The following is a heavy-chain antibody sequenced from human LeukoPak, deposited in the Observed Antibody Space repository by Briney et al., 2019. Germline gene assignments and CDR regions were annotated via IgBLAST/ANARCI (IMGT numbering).Heavy chain of an antibody. D-gene: IGHD3-3*01. Sequence: GGSLRLSCAASGFTFSSYAMSWVRQAPGKGLEGVSAISGSGGSTYYADSVKGRFTISRDNSKNTLYLQMNSLRAEDTAVYYCAKDSDYDFWSGYYAVFDYWGQGTLVTVSS. CDR1: GFTFSSYA. J-gene: IGHJ4*02. V-gene: IGHV3-23*01. CDR2: ISGSGGST. CDR3: AKDSDYDFWSGYYAVFDY.